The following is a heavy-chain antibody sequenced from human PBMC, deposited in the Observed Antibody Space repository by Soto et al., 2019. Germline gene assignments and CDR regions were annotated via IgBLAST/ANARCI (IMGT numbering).Heavy chain of an antibody. J-gene: IGHJ6*02. Sequence: ASVKVSCKASGYTFTSYGISWVRQAPGQGLEWMGWISAYNGNTNYAQKLQGRVTMTTDTSTSTAYMELRSLRSDDTAVYYCARDPYRGDFWSGYYAYYYYGMDVWGQGTTVTVSS. D-gene: IGHD3-3*01. V-gene: IGHV1-18*01. CDR2: ISAYNGNT. CDR3: ARDPYRGDFWSGYYAYYYYGMDV. CDR1: GYTFTSYG.